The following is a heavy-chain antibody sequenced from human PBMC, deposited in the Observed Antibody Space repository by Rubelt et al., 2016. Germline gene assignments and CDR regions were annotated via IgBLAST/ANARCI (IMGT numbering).Heavy chain of an antibody. V-gene: IGHV3-30*07. CDR3: ARGDHSSGWYWAGY. J-gene: IGHJ4*02. Sequence: SVKGRFTISRDNSKNTLYLQMNSLRAEDTAVYYCARGDHSSGWYWAGYWGQGTLVTVSS. D-gene: IGHD6-19*01.